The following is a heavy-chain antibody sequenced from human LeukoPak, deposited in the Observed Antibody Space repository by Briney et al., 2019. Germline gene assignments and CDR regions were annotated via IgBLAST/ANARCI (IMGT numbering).Heavy chain of an antibody. Sequence: SETLSLTCTVSGGSISISSYYWGWIRQPPGKGQEWIGSIYYSGSTYYNPSLKSRVTISVDTSENQFSLKLSSVTAADTAVYYCARQSIYYYDSSGYDYWGQGTLVTVSS. CDR1: GGSISISSYY. D-gene: IGHD3-22*01. J-gene: IGHJ4*02. CDR2: IYYSGST. CDR3: ARQSIYYYDSSGYDY. V-gene: IGHV4-39*01.